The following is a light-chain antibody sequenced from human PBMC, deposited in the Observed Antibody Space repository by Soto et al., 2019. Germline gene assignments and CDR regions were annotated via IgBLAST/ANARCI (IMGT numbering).Light chain of an antibody. J-gene: IGKJ4*01. Sequence: ETVMTQSPATLSVSPGDRATLSCSASQSVSYNLAWYQQKPGQAPRLLIYDASTRATGIPARFSGSASGTEFTLTISSLLSEDFAVYYRQQYNNWPLTFGGGTKVDIK. V-gene: IGKV3D-15*01. CDR1: QSVSYN. CDR2: DAS. CDR3: QQYNNWPLT.